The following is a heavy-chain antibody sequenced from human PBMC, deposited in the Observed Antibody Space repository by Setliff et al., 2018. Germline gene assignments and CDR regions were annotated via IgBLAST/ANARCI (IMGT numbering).Heavy chain of an antibody. J-gene: IGHJ6*02. D-gene: IGHD1-26*01. Sequence: SETLSLTCAVYGGSFSGYYWSWIRQPPGKGLEWIGEINHSGSTNYNPSLKSRVTISVDTSKNQFSLKLSSVTAADTAVYYCARGPSSGSYYYYGMDVWGQGTTVTVSS. CDR1: GGSFSGYY. CDR2: INHSGST. V-gene: IGHV4-34*01. CDR3: ARGPSSGSYYYYGMDV.